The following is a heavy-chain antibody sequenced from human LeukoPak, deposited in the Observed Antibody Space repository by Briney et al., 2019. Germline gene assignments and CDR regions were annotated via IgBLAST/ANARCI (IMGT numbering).Heavy chain of an antibody. Sequence: TGGSLRLSCAASGFTFSNYDVTWVRQAPGEGLEWVSAISGSGTSTCYTDSVKGRFAISRDNSKNTLYLQMNSLRAEDTAVYYCAGVGGIINALDYWDQGTLVTVSS. CDR3: AGVGGIINALDY. CDR2: ISGSGTST. J-gene: IGHJ4*02. V-gene: IGHV3-23*01. D-gene: IGHD2-8*01. CDR1: GFTFSNYD.